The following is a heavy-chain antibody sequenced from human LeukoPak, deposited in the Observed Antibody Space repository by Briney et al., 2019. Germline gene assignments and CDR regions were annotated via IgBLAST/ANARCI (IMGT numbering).Heavy chain of an antibody. Sequence: SETLSLTCTVSGGSISSSSYYWGWIRQPPGKGLEWIGSIYYSGSTYYNPSLKSRVTISVDTSKNQFSLKLSSVTAADTAVYYCARQKDRWELPNDAFDIWGQGTMVTVSS. CDR1: GGSISSSSYY. J-gene: IGHJ3*02. CDR2: IYYSGST. V-gene: IGHV4-39*01. CDR3: ARQKDRWELPNDAFDI. D-gene: IGHD1-26*01.